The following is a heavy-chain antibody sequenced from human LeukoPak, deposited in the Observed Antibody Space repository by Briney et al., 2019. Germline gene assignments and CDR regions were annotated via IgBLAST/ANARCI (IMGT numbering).Heavy chain of an antibody. J-gene: IGHJ6*03. V-gene: IGHV3-48*03. D-gene: IGHD6-13*01. CDR1: GFTFSSYE. CDR3: ARDRIEQQRTLGRSSNYYYYYYMDV. CDR2: ISSSGSTI. Sequence: GGSLRLSCAASGFTFSSYEMNWVRQAPGKGLEWVSYISSSGSTIYYADSVKGRFTISRDNAKNSLYLQMNSLRAEDTAVYYCARDRIEQQRTLGRSSNYYYYYYMDVWGKGTTVTISS.